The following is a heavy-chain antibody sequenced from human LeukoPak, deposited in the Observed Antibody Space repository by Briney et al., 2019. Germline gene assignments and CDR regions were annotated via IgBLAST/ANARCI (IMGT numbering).Heavy chain of an antibody. CDR3: ARDLMGIAYRGAFYY. D-gene: IGHD6-13*01. CDR2: IYYSGST. CDR1: GGSISSSSYY. J-gene: IGHJ4*02. Sequence: SETLSLTCTVSGGSISSSSYYWGWIRQPPGKGLEWIGSIYYSGSTYYNPSLKSRVTISVDTSKNQFSLKLNSVTAADTAVYYCARDLMGIAYRGAFYYWGQGTLVTVSS. V-gene: IGHV4-39*02.